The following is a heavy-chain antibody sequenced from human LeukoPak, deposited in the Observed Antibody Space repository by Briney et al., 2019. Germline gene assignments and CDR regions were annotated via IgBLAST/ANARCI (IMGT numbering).Heavy chain of an antibody. V-gene: IGHV1-2*02. CDR2: INPNSGDT. Sequence: ASVKVSCKASGYTFTGFFMNWVRQAPGQGLEWVGRINPNSGDTSYAQKFQGRVTMTRDTSITTAYMDLSSLTSDDTAMYYCARWGELTGVGNWGQGTLVTVSS. J-gene: IGHJ4*02. D-gene: IGHD1-7*01. CDR1: GYTFTGFF. CDR3: ARWGELTGVGN.